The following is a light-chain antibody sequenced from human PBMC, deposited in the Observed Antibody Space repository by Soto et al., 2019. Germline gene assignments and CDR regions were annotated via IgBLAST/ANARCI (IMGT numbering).Light chain of an antibody. CDR3: HQYESYVNP. CDR1: QSISSW. V-gene: IGKV1-5*01. CDR2: DAS. J-gene: IGKJ2*01. Sequence: DIQMTQYPSTLPASVGDRVTITSRASQSISSWLAWYQQKPGKAPNLLIYDASSVESGVPLRFCGSGSGTEFTLTISSLQPDDFATYYCHQYESYVNPFGQGTNLEIK.